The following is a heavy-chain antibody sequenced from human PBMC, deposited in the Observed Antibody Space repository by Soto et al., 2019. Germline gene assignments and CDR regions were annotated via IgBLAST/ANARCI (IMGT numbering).Heavy chain of an antibody. D-gene: IGHD2-21*02. CDR2: IYYSGNS. Sequence: SETLSLTCTVSGGSISSSSYYWVWIRQPPGRGLEWIGTIYYSGNSYYNPSLKSRVTISVDTSKNQFSLKLSSVTAADTAVYYCARHQNIVVVTAARGFDIWGQGTMVTVSS. J-gene: IGHJ3*02. V-gene: IGHV4-39*01. CDR3: ARHQNIVVVTAARGFDI. CDR1: GGSISSSSYY.